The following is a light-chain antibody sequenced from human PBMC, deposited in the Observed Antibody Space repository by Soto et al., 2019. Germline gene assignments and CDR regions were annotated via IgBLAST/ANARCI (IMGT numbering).Light chain of an antibody. Sequence: EIVMTQSPVTLSVSPGERATLSCRASQSVSRNLAWYQQKPGQAPRLLIYGASTRATGIPARFSGSGSGTEFTLTISSLQSEDFAVSYCQQYNNWLWTFGKGTKV. CDR3: QQYNNWLWT. V-gene: IGKV3-15*01. CDR2: GAS. CDR1: QSVSRN. J-gene: IGKJ1*01.